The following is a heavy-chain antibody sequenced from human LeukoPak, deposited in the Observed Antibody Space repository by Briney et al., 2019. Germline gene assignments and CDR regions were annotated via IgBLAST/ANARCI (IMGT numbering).Heavy chain of an antibody. D-gene: IGHD2-21*02. V-gene: IGHV3-30*02. CDR2: IRYDGSNK. CDR3: AKDHHRNCGGDCYSLDY. CDR1: GFTFSNYG. J-gene: IGHJ4*02. Sequence: GGSLRLSCAASGFTFSNYGMHWVRQAPGKGLEWVAFIRYDGSNKYYAGSVKGRFTISRDNSKNTLYLQMNSLRAEDTAVYYCAKDHHRNCGGDCYSLDYWGQGTLVTVSS.